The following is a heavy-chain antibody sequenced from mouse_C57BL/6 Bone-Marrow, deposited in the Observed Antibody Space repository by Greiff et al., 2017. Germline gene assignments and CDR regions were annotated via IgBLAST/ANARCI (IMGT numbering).Heavy chain of an antibody. CDR2: ISYSGST. J-gene: IGHJ4*01. Sequence: EVMLVESGPGLAKPSQTLSLTCSVTGYSITSDYWNWIRKFPGNKLEYMGYISYSGSTYYTPSIKSRISITRDTSKNQYYQRMNSVTTEDTATYDCARGRLGDYWGQGTSVTVSS. D-gene: IGHD3-3*01. CDR3: ARGRLGDY. V-gene: IGHV3-8*01. CDR1: GYSITSDY.